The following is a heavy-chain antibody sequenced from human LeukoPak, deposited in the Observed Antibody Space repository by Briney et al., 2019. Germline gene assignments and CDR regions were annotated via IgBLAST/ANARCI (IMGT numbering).Heavy chain of an antibody. CDR1: GGSISSYY. D-gene: IGHD3-9*01. J-gene: IGHJ3*02. Sequence: SETLSLTCTVSGGSISSYYCSWIRQPPGKGLEWIGYIYYSGSTNYNPSLKSRATISVDTSKNQFSLKLSSVTAADTAVYYCARGYYDILTSDAFDIWGQGTMVTVSS. CDR2: IYYSGST. CDR3: ARGYYDILTSDAFDI. V-gene: IGHV4-59*01.